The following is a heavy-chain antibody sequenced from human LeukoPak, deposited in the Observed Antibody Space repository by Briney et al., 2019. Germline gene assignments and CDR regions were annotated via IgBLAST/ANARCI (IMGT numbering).Heavy chain of an antibody. CDR2: ISYDGSNK. V-gene: IGHV3-30*03. CDR3: VRDPAYTYDYFDY. D-gene: IGHD5-18*01. CDR1: GFTFSSYG. Sequence: PGRSLRLSCAASGFTFSSYGMHWVRQAPGKGLEWVAVISYDGSNKYYADSVKGRFTISRDNSKNTLYVQMNSQRAEDTAVYYCVRDPAYTYDYFDYWGQGTLVTVSS. J-gene: IGHJ4*02.